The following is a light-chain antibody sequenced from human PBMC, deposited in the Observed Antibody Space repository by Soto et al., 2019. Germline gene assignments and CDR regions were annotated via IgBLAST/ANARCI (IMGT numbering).Light chain of an antibody. Sequence: DIQMTQSPSSLSASVGDRVTISCQASQAISIYLAWYQQKPGKAPKLLISAASTLHSGVPSRFSGSGSGTEFTLTISSLQPEDFATYYCQQLNTNPVTFGQGTKVDI. J-gene: IGKJ1*01. CDR1: QAISIY. CDR2: AAS. CDR3: QQLNTNPVT. V-gene: IGKV1-9*01.